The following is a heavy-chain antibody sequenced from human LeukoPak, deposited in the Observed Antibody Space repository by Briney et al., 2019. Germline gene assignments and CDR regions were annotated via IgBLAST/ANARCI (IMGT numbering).Heavy chain of an antibody. CDR1: GFTFSSYS. D-gene: IGHD3-10*01. V-gene: IGHV3-48*04. CDR2: ISSSSSTI. J-gene: IGHJ4*02. CDR3: ARRASGAVIIEYYFDY. Sequence: GGSLRLSCAGSGFTFSSYSMNWVRQAPGKGLERVSYISSSSSTIYYADSVKGRFTISRDNAKNSLYLQMNSLRAEDTAVYYCARRASGAVIIEYYFDYWGQGTLVTVSS.